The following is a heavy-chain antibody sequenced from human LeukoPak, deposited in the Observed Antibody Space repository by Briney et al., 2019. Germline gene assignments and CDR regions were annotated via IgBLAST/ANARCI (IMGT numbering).Heavy chain of an antibody. CDR2: IIPIFGTA. CDR3: AIIYCSSTSCYRSPGYYFDY. Sequence: ASVKVSCKASGGTFSSYAISWVRQAPGQGLEWMGGIIPIFGTANYAQKFQGRVTITADESTSTAYMELSSLRSEDTAVYYCAIIYCSSTSCYRSPGYYFDYWGQGTLVTVSS. V-gene: IGHV1-69*13. J-gene: IGHJ4*02. CDR1: GGTFSSYA. D-gene: IGHD2-2*02.